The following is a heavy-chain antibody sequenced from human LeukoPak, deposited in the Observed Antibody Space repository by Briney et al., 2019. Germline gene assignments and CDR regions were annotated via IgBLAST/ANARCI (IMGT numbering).Heavy chain of an antibody. CDR2: FDPEDGET. CDR1: GYTLTELS. J-gene: IGHJ4*02. V-gene: IGHV1-24*01. Sequence: ASVKVSCKVSGYTLTELSMHWVRQALGKGLEWMGGFDPEDGETIYAQKFQGRVTMTEDTSTDTAYMELSSLRSEDTAVYYCATRGYYDSSVMGFDYWGQGTLVTVSS. CDR3: ATRGYYDSSVMGFDY. D-gene: IGHD3-22*01.